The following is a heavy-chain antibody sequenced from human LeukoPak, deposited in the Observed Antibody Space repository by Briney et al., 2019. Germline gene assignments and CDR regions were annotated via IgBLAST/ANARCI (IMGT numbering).Heavy chain of an antibody. CDR2: ISAYNGNT. V-gene: IGHV1-18*01. J-gene: IGHJ5*02. CDR1: GYTFTSYG. D-gene: IGHD6-19*01. CDR3: ARDRVSRVSGWYRFDP. Sequence: ASVKVSCKASGYTFTSYGISWVRQAPGQGLEWMGWISAYNGNTNYAQKLQGRVTMTTDTSTSTAYMELRSLRSDDTAVYYCARDRVSRVSGWYRFDPWGKGTLVTVSS.